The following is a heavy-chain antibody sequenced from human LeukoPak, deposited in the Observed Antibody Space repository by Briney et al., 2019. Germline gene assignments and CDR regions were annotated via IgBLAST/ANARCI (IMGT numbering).Heavy chain of an antibody. Sequence: PSETLSLTCTVSGGSISSSSYLWGWIRQPPGKGLEWIGSISYSGSTSYNPSLKSRVTISVDTSKNQFSLRLSSVTAADTAVYYCARPFHGGGYYGMDVWGQGTTVTVSS. CDR3: ARPFHGGGYYGMDV. D-gene: IGHD3-16*01. CDR2: ISYSGST. V-gene: IGHV4-39*01. J-gene: IGHJ6*02. CDR1: GGSISSSSYL.